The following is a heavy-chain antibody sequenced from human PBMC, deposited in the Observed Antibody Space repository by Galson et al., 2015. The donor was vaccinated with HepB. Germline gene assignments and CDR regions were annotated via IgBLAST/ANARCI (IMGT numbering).Heavy chain of an antibody. CDR3: ARVSPSVYSSSWPRGAKGRDNWFDP. CDR2: INPSGGST. V-gene: IGHV1-46*03. Sequence: SVKVSCKASGYTFTSYYMHWVRQAPEQGLEWMGIINPSGGSTSYAQKFQGRVTMTRDTSTSTVYMELSSLRSEDTAVYYCARVSPSVYSSSWPRGAKGRDNWFDPWGQGTLVTVSS. J-gene: IGHJ5*02. D-gene: IGHD6-13*01. CDR1: GYTFTSYY.